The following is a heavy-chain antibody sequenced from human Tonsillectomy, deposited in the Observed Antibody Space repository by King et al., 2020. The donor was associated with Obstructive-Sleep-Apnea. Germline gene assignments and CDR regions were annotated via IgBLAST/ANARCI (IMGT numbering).Heavy chain of an antibody. CDR2: IYYSGST. Sequence: VQLQESGPGLVKPSQTLSLTCTVSGGSISSGDYYWSWIRQPPGKGLEWIGYIYYSGSTYYNPSLKSRVTISVDTSKNQFSLKLSSVTAADTAVYYCARGGYDSSGYHTEYFQHWGQGTLVTVSS. V-gene: IGHV4-30-4*01. J-gene: IGHJ1*01. CDR3: ARGGYDSSGYHTEYFQH. CDR1: GGSISSGDYY. D-gene: IGHD3-22*01.